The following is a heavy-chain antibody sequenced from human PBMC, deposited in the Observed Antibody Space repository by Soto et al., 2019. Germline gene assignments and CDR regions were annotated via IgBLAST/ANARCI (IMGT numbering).Heavy chain of an antibody. CDR3: ASSLGIYDAFDI. CDR1: GYTFTSYG. D-gene: IGHD7-27*01. V-gene: IGHV1-18*01. J-gene: IGHJ3*02. Sequence: ASVKVSCKASGYTFTSYGISWVRQAPGQGLEWMGWISAYNGSTSYAQKFQGRVTMTRDTSTSTVYMELSSLRSEDTAVYYCASSLGIYDAFDIWGQGTMVTVSS. CDR2: ISAYNGST.